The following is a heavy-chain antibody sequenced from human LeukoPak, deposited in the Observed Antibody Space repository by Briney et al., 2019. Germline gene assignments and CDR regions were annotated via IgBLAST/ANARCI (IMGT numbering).Heavy chain of an antibody. V-gene: IGHV3-7*01. CDR1: GFTFSSYW. CDR3: ARDGVIVATIYYYYYYYMDV. D-gene: IGHD5-12*01. J-gene: IGHJ6*03. CDR2: IKQDGSEK. Sequence: PGGSLRLSCAASGFTFSSYWMSWVRQAPGKGLEWVANIKQDGSEKYYVGSVKGRFTISRDNAKNSLYLQMNSLRAEDTAVYYCARDGVIVATIYYYYYYYMDVWGKGTTVTVSS.